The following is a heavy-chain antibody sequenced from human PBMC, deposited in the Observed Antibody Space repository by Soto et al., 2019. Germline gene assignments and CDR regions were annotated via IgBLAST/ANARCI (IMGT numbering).Heavy chain of an antibody. Sequence: EVQLVESGGGLIQPGGSLRLSCAASGFSVSSNHMSWVRQAPGKGLEWVSIIYSGGSTDYADSVKGRFTISRDNSKNTVYLQMNSLRADDTAVYYCARDQGGYYYDSTGYFFDYWGQGTLVTVSS. CDR2: IYSGGST. D-gene: IGHD3-22*01. J-gene: IGHJ4*02. V-gene: IGHV3-53*01. CDR1: GFSVSSNH. CDR3: ARDQGGYYYDSTGYFFDY.